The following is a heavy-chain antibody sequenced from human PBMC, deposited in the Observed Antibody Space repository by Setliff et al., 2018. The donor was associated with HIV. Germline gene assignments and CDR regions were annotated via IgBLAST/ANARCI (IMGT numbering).Heavy chain of an antibody. V-gene: IGHV3-48*03. J-gene: IGHJ3*02. D-gene: IGHD5-18*01. Sequence: GGSLRLSCAASGFTFSNYEMSWVRQAPGKGLEWVSYISRREDMIRYSESVKGRFTISRDNAKNSLYLQMDSLRAEDTAVYYCAREYGYSYANDAVDIWGQGTMVTVSS. CDR1: GFTFSNYE. CDR2: ISRREDMI. CDR3: AREYGYSYANDAVDI.